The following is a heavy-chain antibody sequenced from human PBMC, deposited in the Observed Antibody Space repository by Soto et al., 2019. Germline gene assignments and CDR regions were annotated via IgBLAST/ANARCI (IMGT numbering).Heavy chain of an antibody. V-gene: IGHV4-39*02. CDR3: AITPGIEVAGLDY. D-gene: IGHD6-19*01. Sequence: SETLSLTCTVSGGSIGGSAYHWGWIRQPPGSGLEWIGSIDYSGSVYYSKSLLRRVTILVDTSTNRFSLSLDSVTAADTAVYYCAITPGIEVAGLDYWGQGXLVTVSS. CDR1: GGSIGGSAYH. J-gene: IGHJ4*02. CDR2: IDYSGSV.